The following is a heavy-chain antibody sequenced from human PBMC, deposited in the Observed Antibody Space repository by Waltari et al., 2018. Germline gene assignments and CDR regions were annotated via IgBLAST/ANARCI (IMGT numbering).Heavy chain of an antibody. CDR2: INHSGST. Sequence: QVQLQQWGAGLLKPSETLSLTCAVYGGSFSGYYWSWIRQPPGKGLEWIGEINHSGSTNTNPSLKSRVTISVDTSKNQFSLKLSSVTAADTAVYYCARAEGRYCSGGSCYFPPYNWFDPWGQGTLVTVSS. CDR1: GGSFSGYY. D-gene: IGHD2-15*01. V-gene: IGHV4-34*01. J-gene: IGHJ5*02. CDR3: ARAEGRYCSGGSCYFPPYNWFDP.